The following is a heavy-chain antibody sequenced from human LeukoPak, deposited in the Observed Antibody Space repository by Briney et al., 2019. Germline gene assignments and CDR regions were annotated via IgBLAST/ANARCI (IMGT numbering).Heavy chain of an antibody. CDR3: ARGSVQLWLRDTYYYMDV. CDR1: GFTFDDYA. J-gene: IGHJ6*03. V-gene: IGHV3-20*04. D-gene: IGHD5-18*01. CDR2: INWNGRIT. Sequence: GSLRLSCAASGFTFDDYAMNWVRQVPGRGLEWVSGINWNGRITEYADSVKDRFTISRQNTKNSLYLYMNNLGGEDTALYFCARGSVQLWLRDTYYYMDVWGKGTTVTVFS.